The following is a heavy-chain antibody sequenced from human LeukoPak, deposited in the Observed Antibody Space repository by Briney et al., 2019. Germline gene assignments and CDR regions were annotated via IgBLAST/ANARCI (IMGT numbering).Heavy chain of an antibody. V-gene: IGHV3-48*03. CDR3: ARVSPLYLYGVD. J-gene: IGHJ4*02. Sequence: PGGSLRLSCAASGFTFSSYEMNWVRQAPGKGLEWVSYISSSGSTIYYADSVKGRLTISRDNAKYSLYLQMNSLRAEDTAVYYCARVSPLYLYGVDWGQGTLVTVSS. CDR1: GFTFSSYE. D-gene: IGHD4-17*01. CDR2: ISSSGSTI.